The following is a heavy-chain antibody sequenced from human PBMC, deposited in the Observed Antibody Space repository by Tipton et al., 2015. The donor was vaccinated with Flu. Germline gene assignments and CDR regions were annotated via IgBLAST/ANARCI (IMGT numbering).Heavy chain of an antibody. V-gene: IGHV4-38-2*02. Sequence: TLSLTCTISGDSISSDYYWGWIRQPPGKGLEWIGNFFRTGNTYHNPSLKSRVSISIDTSKNQFSLKVFSVTAADTAVYCCARRDYSNYVSDPKSWFDPWGQGILVTVSS. CDR2: FFRTGNT. CDR1: GDSISSDYY. CDR3: ARRDYSNYVSDPKSWFDP. J-gene: IGHJ5*02. D-gene: IGHD4-11*01.